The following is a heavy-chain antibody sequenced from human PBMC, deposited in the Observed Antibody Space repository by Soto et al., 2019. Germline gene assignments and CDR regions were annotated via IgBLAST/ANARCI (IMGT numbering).Heavy chain of an antibody. CDR3: ARIVVSWEYFDY. CDR1: GGSIISSSYY. J-gene: IGHJ4*02. D-gene: IGHD3-22*01. V-gene: IGHV4-39*01. CDR2: IYYSGST. Sequence: SETLSLTCTVSGGSIISSSYYWVWIRQPPGKGLEWIGSIYYSGSTYYNPSLKSRVTISVDTSKNQFSLKLSSVTAADTAVYYCARIVVSWEYFDYWGQGTLVTVSS.